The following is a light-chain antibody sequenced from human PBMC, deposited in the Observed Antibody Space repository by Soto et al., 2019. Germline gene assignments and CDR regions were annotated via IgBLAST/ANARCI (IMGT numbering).Light chain of an antibody. CDR2: AAS. CDR1: QSSSSY. J-gene: IGKJ1*01. Sequence: DIQMTQSPSSLSASVGDRVTITCRASQSSSSYVNWYQQKPGKAPKLLIYAASSLQSEVPSRFSGSGSGTDFTLTISSLQPEDFATYYCQQSYSTLWTFGQATKVEIK. CDR3: QQSYSTLWT. V-gene: IGKV1-39*01.